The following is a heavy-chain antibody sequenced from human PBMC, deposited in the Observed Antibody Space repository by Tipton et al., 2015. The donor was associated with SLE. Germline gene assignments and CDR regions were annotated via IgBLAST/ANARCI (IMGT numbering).Heavy chain of an antibody. J-gene: IGHJ6*03. CDR1: GFTFSSYW. Sequence: SLRLSCAASGFTFSSYWMHWVRQAPGKGLVWVSRINSDGSSTRHADSEKGRFTISRDNAKNTLYLQMNSLTAEDTAVYYCTRESPGYYYYLDVWGKGTTVTVSS. CDR2: INSDGSST. V-gene: IGHV3-74*01. CDR3: TRESPGYYYYLDV.